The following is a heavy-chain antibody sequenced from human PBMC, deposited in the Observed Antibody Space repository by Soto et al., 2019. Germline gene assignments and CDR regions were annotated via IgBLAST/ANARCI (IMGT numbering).Heavy chain of an antibody. J-gene: IGHJ3*02. D-gene: IGHD3-16*01. CDR2: INHSGST. CDR1: GGSFSGYN. V-gene: IGHV4-34*01. CDR3: ARGTPIKSFGI. Sequence: SETLSLTCAVSGGSFSGYNYCWIRQRPGKGLEWIGEINHSGSTNHNPSLKSRVTISVDTSKNEFPLKLSSVTGVETAVYNCARGTPIKSFGIWGQGKMVNVSS.